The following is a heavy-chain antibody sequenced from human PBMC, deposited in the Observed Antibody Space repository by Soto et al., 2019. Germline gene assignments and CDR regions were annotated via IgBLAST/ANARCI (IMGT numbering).Heavy chain of an antibody. CDR3: AKDPGYCSSTSCYS. Sequence: PGGSLRLSCAASGFTFSNYAMSWVRQAPGKGLEWVSGISGSGGSTNYADSVKGRFTISRDNSKNTLYLQMSSLRDEDTAVYYCAKDPGYCSSTSCYSWGLGTLVTVSS. CDR1: GFTFSNYA. V-gene: IGHV3-23*01. CDR2: ISGSGGST. D-gene: IGHD2-2*03. J-gene: IGHJ5*02.